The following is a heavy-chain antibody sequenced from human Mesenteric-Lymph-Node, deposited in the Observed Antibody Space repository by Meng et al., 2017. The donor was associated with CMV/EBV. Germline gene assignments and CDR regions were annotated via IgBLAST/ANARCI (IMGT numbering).Heavy chain of an antibody. CDR3: ARAGYYDSAGYSFDY. D-gene: IGHD3-22*01. CDR2: ISGGSYYL. J-gene: IGHJ4*02. Sequence: GESLKISCAASGFTFSSYSMNWVRQAPGKGLEWVSFISGGSYYLHYADSLKGRITISRDNAKNSLYLEMNNLGTEDTAVYYCARAGYYDSAGYSFDYWGQGTPVTVSS. CDR1: GFTFSSYS. V-gene: IGHV3-21*01.